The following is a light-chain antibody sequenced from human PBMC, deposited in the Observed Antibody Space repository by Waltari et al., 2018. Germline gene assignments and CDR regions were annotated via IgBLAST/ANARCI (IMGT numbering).Light chain of an antibody. CDR2: WAS. V-gene: IGKV4-1*01. CDR3: QQYYSTLPYT. J-gene: IGKJ2*01. CDR1: QHVLFISNNKNY. Sequence: DIVMTQSPDSLAVSLRERATINSKSSQHVLFISNNKNYLAWYQQKPGQAPKLLIYWASTRESGVPDRFSGSGSGTDFTLTISNLQAEDVAVYYCQQYYSTLPYTFGQGTKLEIK.